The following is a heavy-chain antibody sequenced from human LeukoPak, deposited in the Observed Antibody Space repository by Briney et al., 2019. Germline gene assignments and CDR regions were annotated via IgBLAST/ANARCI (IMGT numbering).Heavy chain of an antibody. CDR1: GGSISSYY. J-gene: IGHJ3*02. V-gene: IGHV4-59*01. Sequence: SETLSLTWTVSGGSISSYYWSWIRQPPGKGLEWIGYIYYSGSTNYNPSLKSRVTISVDTSKNQFSLKLSSVTAADTAVYYCARDVANAFDIWGQGTMVTVSS. D-gene: IGHD2-15*01. CDR2: IYYSGST. CDR3: ARDVANAFDI.